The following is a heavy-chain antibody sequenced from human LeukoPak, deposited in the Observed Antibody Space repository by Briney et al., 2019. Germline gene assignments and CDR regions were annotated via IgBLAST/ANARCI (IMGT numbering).Heavy chain of an antibody. CDR2: IYYSGST. Sequence: TLSLTRTVSGGSISSGGYYWSWIRQHPGKGLEWIGYIYYSGSTYYNPSLKSRVTISVDTSKNQFSLKLSSVTAADTAVYYCARVRYCSGGSCYSPYYYYYMDLWRKATTVTVSS. CDR3: ARVRYCSGGSCYSPYYYYYMDL. D-gene: IGHD2-15*01. CDR1: GGSISSGGYY. V-gene: IGHV4-31*03. J-gene: IGHJ6*03.